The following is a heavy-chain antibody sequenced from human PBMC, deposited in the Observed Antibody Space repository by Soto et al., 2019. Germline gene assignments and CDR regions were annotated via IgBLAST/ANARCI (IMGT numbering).Heavy chain of an antibody. CDR2: IYYSGST. D-gene: IGHD3-10*01. CDR3: ARELRFGEDYYGMDV. V-gene: IGHV4-31*01. CDR1: GGSISSGGYY. J-gene: IGHJ6*02. Sequence: QVQLQESGPGLVKPSQTLSLTCTVSGGSISSGGYYWSWIRQHPGKGLEWIGYIYYSGSTYYNPSLKSLVTISVDTSKNQFSLMLSSVTAADTAVYYCARELRFGEDYYGMDVWGQGTTVTVSS.